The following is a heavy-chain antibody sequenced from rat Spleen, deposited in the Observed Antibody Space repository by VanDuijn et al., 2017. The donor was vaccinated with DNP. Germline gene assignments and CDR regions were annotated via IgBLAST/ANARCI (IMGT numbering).Heavy chain of an antibody. CDR3: ESQICDY. CDR2: INPDGSNT. V-gene: IGHV5-58*01. J-gene: IGHJ2*01. Sequence: EVQLVETGGDLVPPGRSLKLSCVASGFTFNTYWMFWIRQAPGKGLEWVASINPDGSNTYCQDSVKGRFTISRDNAKNTQYLKMDSLRSEDTATYYCESQICDYGGQGVMVTVSS. CDR1: GFTFNTYW.